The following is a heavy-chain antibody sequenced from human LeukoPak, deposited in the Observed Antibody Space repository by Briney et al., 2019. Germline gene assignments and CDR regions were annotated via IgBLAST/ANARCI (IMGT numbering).Heavy chain of an antibody. J-gene: IGHJ1*01. Sequence: GGSLRLSCAASGFTFSSYEMNWVRQAPGKGLEWVSHISSSGSTIYYADSVKGRFTISRDNAKNSLYLQMNSLRAEDTAVYYCARGSRTYYYDSSGRPGNFQHWGQGTLVTVSS. V-gene: IGHV3-48*03. CDR3: ARGSRTYYYDSSGRPGNFQH. CDR2: ISSSGSTI. D-gene: IGHD3-22*01. CDR1: GFTFSSYE.